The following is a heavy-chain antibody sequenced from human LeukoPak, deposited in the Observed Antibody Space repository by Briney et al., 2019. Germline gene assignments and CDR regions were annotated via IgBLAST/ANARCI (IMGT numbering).Heavy chain of an antibody. D-gene: IGHD6-13*01. Sequence: GESLKISCKGSGYSFTSYWIGWVRQMPGKGLEWVGIIYPGDSDTRYSPSFQGQVTISADKSISTAYLQWSSLKASDTAMYYCARLGQQLMIGVWFDPWGQGTLVTVSS. CDR3: ARLGQQLMIGVWFDP. CDR1: GYSFTSYW. CDR2: IYPGDSDT. J-gene: IGHJ5*02. V-gene: IGHV5-51*01.